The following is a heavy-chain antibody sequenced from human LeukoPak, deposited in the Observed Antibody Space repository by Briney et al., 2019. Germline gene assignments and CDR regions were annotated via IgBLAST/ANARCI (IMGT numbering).Heavy chain of an antibody. D-gene: IGHD3-22*01. CDR2: INPNSGGT. V-gene: IGHV1-2*02. Sequence: GASVKVSCKASGYTFTGYYMHWVRQAPGQGLEWMGWINPNSGGTNYAQKFQGRVTMTRDTSFSTAYMELSRLRSDDTAVYYCAIGRAMIVVVPLDYWGQGTLVTVSS. CDR1: GYTFTGYY. J-gene: IGHJ4*02. CDR3: AIGRAMIVVVPLDY.